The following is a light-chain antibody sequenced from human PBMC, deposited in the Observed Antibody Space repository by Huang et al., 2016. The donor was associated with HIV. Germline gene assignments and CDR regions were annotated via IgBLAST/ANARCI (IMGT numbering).Light chain of an antibody. V-gene: IGKV3-15*01. CDR1: QSVSSN. CDR3: QQYDNGPIA. CDR2: GAS. Sequence: EIVMTQSPATLSVSPGDRATLSCRASQSVSSNLAWYQQKHGQAPRLLIYGASTRVTGVPARFSGSGSGTEFTLTISSLQSEDFAVYYCQQYDNGPIAFGQGTRLEI. J-gene: IGKJ5*01.